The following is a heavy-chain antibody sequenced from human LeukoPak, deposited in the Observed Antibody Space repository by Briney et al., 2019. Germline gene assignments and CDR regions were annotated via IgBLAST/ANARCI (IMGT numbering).Heavy chain of an antibody. D-gene: IGHD3-22*01. Sequence: AGGSLRLSCAASGFTFSSYEMNWVRQAPGKGLEWVSYISSSGSNIYYADSVKGRFTISRDNSKNTLYLQMNSLRAEDTAVYYCAKDSRNYYDSSGYFGGYYYYYMDVWGKGTTVTISS. CDR3: AKDSRNYYDSSGYFGGYYYYYMDV. V-gene: IGHV3-48*03. CDR2: ISSSGSNI. CDR1: GFTFSSYE. J-gene: IGHJ6*03.